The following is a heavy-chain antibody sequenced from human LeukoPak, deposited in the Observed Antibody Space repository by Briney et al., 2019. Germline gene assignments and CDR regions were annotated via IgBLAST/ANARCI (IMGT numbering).Heavy chain of an antibody. D-gene: IGHD3-10*01. CDR1: GGSFTGYY. V-gene: IGHV4-34*01. CDR3: ARPDYYGSGTGFDY. Sequence: SETLSLTCAVYGGSFTGYYWSWVRQTPGEGREWIGEMNHSGRTNYNPSLKSRVNISVATSKNQSSLKLSSVTATDTAVYYCARPDYYGSGTGFDYWGQGTLVTVSS. CDR2: MNHSGRT. J-gene: IGHJ4*02.